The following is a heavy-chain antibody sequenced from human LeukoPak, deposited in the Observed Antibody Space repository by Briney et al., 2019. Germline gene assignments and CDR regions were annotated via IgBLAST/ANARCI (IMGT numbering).Heavy chain of an antibody. J-gene: IGHJ6*03. D-gene: IGHD4-17*01. CDR1: GYTFTSYG. Sequence: SVKVSCKASGYTFTSYGISWVRQAPGQGLEWMGGIIPIFGTANYAQKFQGRVTITADESTSTAYMELSSLRSEDTAVYYCARTPGTPTDYGDTYYYYYMDVWGKGTTVTISS. CDR2: IIPIFGTA. V-gene: IGHV1-69*13. CDR3: ARTPGTPTDYGDTYYYYYMDV.